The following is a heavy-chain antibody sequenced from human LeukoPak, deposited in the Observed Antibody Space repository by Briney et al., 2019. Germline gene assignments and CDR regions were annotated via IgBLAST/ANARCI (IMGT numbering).Heavy chain of an antibody. CDR3: ARHAGGIAAAGTRPFDY. CDR1: GGSITSGTYY. V-gene: IGHV4-39*01. J-gene: IGHJ4*02. Sequence: SETLSLTCTVSGGSITSGTYYWGWIRQPPGKGLEWIGSIYYNGNTYYNPSLKSRVTISVDTSKNQFPLKLSSVTAADTAVYYCARHAGGIAAAGTRPFDYWGQGTLVTVSS. D-gene: IGHD6-13*01. CDR2: IYYNGNT.